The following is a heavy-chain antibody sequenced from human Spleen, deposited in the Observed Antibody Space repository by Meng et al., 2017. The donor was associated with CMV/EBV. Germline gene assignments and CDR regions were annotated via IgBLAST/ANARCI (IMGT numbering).Heavy chain of an antibody. D-gene: IGHD3-3*01. J-gene: IGHJ4*02. V-gene: IGHV3-74*01. CDR3: ARVDGYYDFWSGYYWMYYFDY. CDR1: SYW. Sequence: SYWLPWVRQAPGKGLVWVSRINRDGSSTSYADSVKGRFTIPRDNAKNTLYLQMNSLRAEDTAVYYCARVDGYYDFWSGYYWMYYFDYWGQGTLVTVSS. CDR2: INRDGSST.